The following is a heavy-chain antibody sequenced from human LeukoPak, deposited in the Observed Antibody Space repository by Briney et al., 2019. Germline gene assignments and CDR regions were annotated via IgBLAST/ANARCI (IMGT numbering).Heavy chain of an antibody. J-gene: IGHJ4*02. V-gene: IGHV3-21*01. CDR1: GFTFSSYS. CDR3: ARRYGSGSYYNVY. D-gene: IGHD3-10*01. Sequence: PGGSLRLSCAASGFTFSSYSMNWVRQAPGKGLEWVSSISSSSSYIYYADSVKGRFTISRDNAKNSLYLQMNSLRAEDTAVYYCARRYGSGSYYNVYWGQGTLVTVSS. CDR2: ISSSSSYI.